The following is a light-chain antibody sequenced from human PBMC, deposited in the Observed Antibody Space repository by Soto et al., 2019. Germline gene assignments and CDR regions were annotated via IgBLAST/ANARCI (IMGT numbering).Light chain of an antibody. CDR1: QDIKKF. Sequence: IQVTQSPSSLSASPGDRITITCRASQDIKKFLAWYQQKPGKVPHLLIYAASTLRPGVPSRFSGNASGTDFTLTLASLQPEDVATYYCQQYARAPAAFGQGTKVDVK. V-gene: IGKV1-27*01. CDR3: QQYARAPAA. CDR2: AAS. J-gene: IGKJ1*01.